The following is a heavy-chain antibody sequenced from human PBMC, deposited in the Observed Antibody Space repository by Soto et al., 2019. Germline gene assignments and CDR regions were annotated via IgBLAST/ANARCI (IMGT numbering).Heavy chain of an antibody. D-gene: IGHD3-10*01. J-gene: IGHJ4*02. CDR3: AKNIMGYYLDY. CDR2: ISGSGGTT. V-gene: IGHV3-23*01. CDR1: GFTFSNYA. Sequence: EVQVLESGGGLVQPGGSLRLSCAASGFTFSNYAMSWVRQAPGKGLEWVSSISGSGGTTYYADSVKGRLTLSRDNSKNTLYLQMNSLRVEDTAVYYCAKNIMGYYLDYWGQGTLVTVSS.